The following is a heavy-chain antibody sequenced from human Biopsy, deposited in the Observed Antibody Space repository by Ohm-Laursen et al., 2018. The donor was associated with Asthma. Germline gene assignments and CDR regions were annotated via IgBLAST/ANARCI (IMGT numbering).Heavy chain of an antibody. Sequence: GSLRLSCSALGFAVSRDHMSWVRQAPGKGLEWVSVIYSGGTSHTADSVRGRFTISRDYSENTLYLQMHSLRAEDTAVYYCARGDSSNWSHYYFDYWGQGTLVTVSS. CDR3: ARGDSSNWSHYYFDY. D-gene: IGHD3-22*01. CDR1: GFAVSRDH. J-gene: IGHJ4*02. V-gene: IGHV3-53*01. CDR2: IYSGGTS.